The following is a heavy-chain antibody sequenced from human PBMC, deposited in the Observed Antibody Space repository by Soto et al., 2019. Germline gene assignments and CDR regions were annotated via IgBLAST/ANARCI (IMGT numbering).Heavy chain of an antibody. CDR1: GGTFSSYT. J-gene: IGHJ3*02. V-gene: IGHV1-69*02. CDR3: ARGSGSGWYSGAFDI. D-gene: IGHD6-19*01. CDR2: IIPILGIA. Sequence: QVQLVQSGAEVKKPGSSVKVSCKASGGTFSSYTISWVRQAPGQGLEWMGRIIPILGIANYAQKFQGRVTITADKSTSTAYMELRSLRSEDTAVYYCARGSGSGWYSGAFDIWGQGTMVTVSS.